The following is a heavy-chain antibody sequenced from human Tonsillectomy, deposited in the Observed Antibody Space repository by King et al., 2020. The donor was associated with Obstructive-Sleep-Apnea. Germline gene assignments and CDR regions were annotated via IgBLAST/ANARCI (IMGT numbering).Heavy chain of an antibody. J-gene: IGHJ6*02. V-gene: IGHV3-21*01. Sequence: VQLVESGGGLVKPGGSLRLSCAASGFTFSSYSMNWVRQAPGKGLEWVSSISSSSSYIYYADSVKGRFTISRDNAKNSLYLQLNSLRAEDTAVYYCARDPEFSRSYRIYYYYYVMDVWGQGTTVTVSS. CDR3: ARDPEFSRSYRIYYYYYVMDV. CDR1: GFTFSSYS. D-gene: IGHD1-26*01. CDR2: ISSSSSYI.